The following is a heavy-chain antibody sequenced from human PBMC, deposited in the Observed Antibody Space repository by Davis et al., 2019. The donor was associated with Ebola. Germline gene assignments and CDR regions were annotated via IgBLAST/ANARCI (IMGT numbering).Heavy chain of an antibody. CDR1: GYTFTSYY. CDR2: INPNSGGT. CDR3: ARASFRQWLALGY. J-gene: IGHJ4*02. D-gene: IGHD6-19*01. Sequence: ASVNVSCKASGYTFTSYYMHWVRQAPGQGLEWMGWINPNSGGTNYAQKFKGRVTMTRDTSISPAYMELSRLRSDDTAVYYCARASFRQWLALGYWGQGTLVTVSS. V-gene: IGHV1-2*02.